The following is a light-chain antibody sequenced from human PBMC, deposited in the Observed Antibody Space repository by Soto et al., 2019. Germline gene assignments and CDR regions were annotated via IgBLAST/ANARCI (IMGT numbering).Light chain of an antibody. J-gene: IGLJ2*01. CDR2: SNN. Sequence: QPVLTQPPSASGTPGQRVTISCSGSSSNIGSNTVNWYQQLPGTAPKLLIYSNNQRPSGVPDRFSGSKSGTSASLAISGLQCEDEADYYCAAWDDSLNVLFGGGTQLTVL. V-gene: IGLV1-44*01. CDR1: SSNIGSNT. CDR3: AAWDDSLNVL.